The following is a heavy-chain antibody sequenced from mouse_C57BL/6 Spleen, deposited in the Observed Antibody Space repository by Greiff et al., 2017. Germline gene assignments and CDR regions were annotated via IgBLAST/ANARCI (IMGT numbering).Heavy chain of an antibody. CDR1: GFTFSSYG. D-gene: IGHD1-1*01. J-gene: IGHJ4*01. V-gene: IGHV5-6*01. CDR3: ARHDYGSRYYYAMDY. CDR2: ISSGGSYT. Sequence: EVKLMESGGDLVKPGGSLKLSCAASGFTFSSYGMSWVRQTPDKRLEWVATISSGGSYTYYPDSVKGRFTISRDNAKNTLYLQMSSLKSEDTAMYYCARHDYGSRYYYAMDYWGQGTSVTVSS.